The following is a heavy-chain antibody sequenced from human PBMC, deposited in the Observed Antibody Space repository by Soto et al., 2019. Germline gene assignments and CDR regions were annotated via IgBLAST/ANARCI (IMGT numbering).Heavy chain of an antibody. CDR1: GGSISSSSYY. V-gene: IGHV4-39*02. J-gene: IGHJ2*01. Sequence: SETLSLTCTVSGGSISSSSYYWGWIRQPPGKGLEWIGSIYYSGSTYYNPSLKSRVTISVDTSKNQFSLKLSSVTAADTAVYYCAREPWGNYKRWYFDLWGRGTLVTVSS. CDR3: AREPWGNYKRWYFDL. CDR2: IYYSGST. D-gene: IGHD4-4*01.